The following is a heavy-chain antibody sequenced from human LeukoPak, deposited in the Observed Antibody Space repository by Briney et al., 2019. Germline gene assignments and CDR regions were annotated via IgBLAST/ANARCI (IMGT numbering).Heavy chain of an antibody. D-gene: IGHD3-10*01. V-gene: IGHV1-2*02. CDR1: GYTFTGYY. J-gene: IGHJ4*02. CDR3: AGGTKWFGEPTYDY. Sequence: GASVKVSCKASGYTFTGYYMHWVRQAPGQGLEWMGWINPNSGGTNYAQKFQGRVTMTRDTSISTAYMELSRLRSDDTAVYYCAGGTKWFGEPTYDYWGQGTLVTVSS. CDR2: INPNSGGT.